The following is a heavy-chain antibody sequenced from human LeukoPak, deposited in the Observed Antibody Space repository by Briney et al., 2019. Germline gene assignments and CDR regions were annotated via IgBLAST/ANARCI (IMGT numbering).Heavy chain of an antibody. D-gene: IGHD3-10*01. Sequence: GASVKVSCKASGGTFSSYAISWVRQAPRQGLEWMGGIIPIFGTANYAQKFQGRVTITADESTSTAYMELSSLRSEDTAVYYCARVGSRGAYYYGSGSYYSSWGQGTLVTVSS. CDR1: GGTFSSYA. CDR2: IIPIFGTA. J-gene: IGHJ4*02. CDR3: ARVGSRGAYYYGSGSYYSS. V-gene: IGHV1-69*13.